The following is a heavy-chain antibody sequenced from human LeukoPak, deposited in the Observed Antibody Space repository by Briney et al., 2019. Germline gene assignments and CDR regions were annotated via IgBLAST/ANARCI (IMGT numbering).Heavy chain of an antibody. CDR1: GYTFNSYY. J-gene: IGHJ4*02. V-gene: IGHV1-46*02. D-gene: IGHD2-2*02. CDR3: ARGYTHGDY. Sequence: GASVKVSCKASGYTFNSYYMHWVRQAPGQGLEWMGIINPSSGSTSYAQNFQGRVTMTRDTSSSTVYMELSSLRSEDTAVYYCARGYTHGDYWGQGTLVTVSS. CDR2: INPSSGST.